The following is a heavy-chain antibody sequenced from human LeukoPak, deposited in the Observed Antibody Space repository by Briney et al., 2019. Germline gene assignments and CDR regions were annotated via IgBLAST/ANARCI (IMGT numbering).Heavy chain of an antibody. CDR2: INHSGST. CDR1: GGSFSGYY. Sequence: SETLSLTCAVYGGSFSGYYWSWIRQPPGKGLEWIGEINHSGSTNYNPSLKSRVTISVDTSKNQFSLKLSSVTAADTAVYYCATLMAAISYWGQGTLVTVSS. CDR3: ATLMAAISY. D-gene: IGHD5-24*01. J-gene: IGHJ4*02. V-gene: IGHV4-34*01.